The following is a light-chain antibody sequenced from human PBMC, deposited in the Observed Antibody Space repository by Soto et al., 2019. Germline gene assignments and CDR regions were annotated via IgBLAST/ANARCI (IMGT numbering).Light chain of an antibody. J-gene: IGKJ3*01. V-gene: IGKV1-5*03. CDR1: QSISDW. CDR2: KAS. Sequence: DIQMTQSPSTLSASVGDRVIIICRASQSISDWLAWYQQKPGKAPQLLIYKASRLETGVPSRFCGSGSGTAFTLTISSLQPDDFATYYCQQYNSYSPITFGPGTKLDVK. CDR3: QQYNSYSPIT.